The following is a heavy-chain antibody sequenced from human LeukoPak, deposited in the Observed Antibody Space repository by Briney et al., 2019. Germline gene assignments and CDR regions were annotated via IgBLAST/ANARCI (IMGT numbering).Heavy chain of an antibody. CDR3: ATLARENDGFDI. CDR2: ILKDGSKE. D-gene: IGHD1-26*01. V-gene: IGHV3-30*04. J-gene: IGHJ3*02. CDR1: GFTFNNYP. Sequence: GGSLRLSCAASGFTFNNYPMHWVRQAPGKGREWLAAILKDGSKEFCVVSVKGRFTISRDNSRNTMFLQMNSLRDEDTAVYYCATLARENDGFDIWGQGTMVTVSS.